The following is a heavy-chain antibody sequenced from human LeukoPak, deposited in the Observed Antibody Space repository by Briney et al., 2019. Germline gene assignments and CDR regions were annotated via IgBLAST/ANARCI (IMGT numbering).Heavy chain of an antibody. CDR2: IKQDGSEK. D-gene: IGHD2-15*01. Sequence: GGSLGLSSEGSEFSFSSYWMSWVRQAPGKGLEWVAKIKQDGSEKYYVDSVKGRFTISRDNAKNSMYLLMNSLRAEDTAVYYCARDYLFGNYFDYWGQGTLVTVSS. V-gene: IGHV3-7*01. CDR1: EFSFSSYW. J-gene: IGHJ4*02. CDR3: ARDYLFGNYFDY.